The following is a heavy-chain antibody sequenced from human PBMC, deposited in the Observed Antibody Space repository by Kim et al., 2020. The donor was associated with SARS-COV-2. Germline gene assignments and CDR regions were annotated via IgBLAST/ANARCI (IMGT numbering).Heavy chain of an antibody. CDR2: DESEK. CDR3: ARNRIDY. Sequence: DESEKYNVDSVKGRFTISRDNAKNSLYLHMNSLRAEDTAVYSCARNRIDYWGQGTLVTVSS. V-gene: IGHV3-7*01. J-gene: IGHJ4*02.